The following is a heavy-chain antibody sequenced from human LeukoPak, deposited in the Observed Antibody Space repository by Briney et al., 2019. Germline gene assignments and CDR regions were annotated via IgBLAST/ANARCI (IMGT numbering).Heavy chain of an antibody. CDR2: IYTSGST. J-gene: IGHJ4*02. Sequence: PSETLSLTCTVSGGSISSYYWSWIRQPAGKGLEWIGRIYTSGSTNYNPSLKSRVTMSVDTSKNQFSLELSSVTAADTAVYYCARGLYSSSWYVPAGYWGQGTLVTVSS. V-gene: IGHV4-4*07. CDR1: GGSISSYY. CDR3: ARGLYSSSWYVPAGY. D-gene: IGHD6-13*01.